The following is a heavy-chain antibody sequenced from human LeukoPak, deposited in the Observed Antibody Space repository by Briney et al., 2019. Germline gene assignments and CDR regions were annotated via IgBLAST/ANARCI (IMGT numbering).Heavy chain of an antibody. Sequence: ASVKVSCKASGYTFTGYYMHRVRQAPGQGLEWMGWINPNSGGTNYAQKFQGRVTMTRDTSISTAYMELSRLRSDDTAVYYCARDDPRFLESGEGWFDPWGQGTLVTVSS. CDR3: ARDDPRFLESGEGWFDP. CDR1: GYTFTGYY. J-gene: IGHJ5*02. V-gene: IGHV1-2*02. CDR2: INPNSGGT. D-gene: IGHD3-3*01.